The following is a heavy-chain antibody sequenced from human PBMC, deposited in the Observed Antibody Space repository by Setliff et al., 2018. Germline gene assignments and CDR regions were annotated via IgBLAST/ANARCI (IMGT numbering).Heavy chain of an antibody. V-gene: IGHV5-51*01. CDR3: ARLGYSDAFDI. J-gene: IGHJ3*02. Sequence: GESLKISCKGSGYRFTTYWIGWVRQMPGKGLEWMGIVFSGDSDTRYSPSFQGQVTMSADKSINTAYLQWSSLKASDTAMYYCARLGYSDAFDIWGQGTMVTV. CDR1: GYRFTTYW. CDR2: VFSGDSDT. D-gene: IGHD5-18*01.